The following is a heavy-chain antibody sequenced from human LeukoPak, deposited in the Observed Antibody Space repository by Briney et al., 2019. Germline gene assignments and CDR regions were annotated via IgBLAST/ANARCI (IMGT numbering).Heavy chain of an antibody. CDR2: ISSSGSTI. D-gene: IGHD6-19*01. Sequence: QPGGSLRLSCAASGFTFSTYEMNWVRQAPGKGLDWLSYISSSGSTIYYADSVKGRFTISRDNAKNSLFLQMNSLRAEDTAIYYCARGPSVGSGWSPDYWGQGTLVTVSS. V-gene: IGHV3-48*03. J-gene: IGHJ4*02. CDR1: GFTFSTYE. CDR3: ARGPSVGSGWSPDY.